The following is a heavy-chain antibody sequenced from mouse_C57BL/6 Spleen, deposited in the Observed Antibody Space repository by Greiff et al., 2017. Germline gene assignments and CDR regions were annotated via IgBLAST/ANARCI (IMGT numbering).Heavy chain of an antibody. CDR1: GYTFTSYV. CDR3: ARDYCYFYV. Sequence: EVKLMESGPELVKPGASVKMSCKASGYTFTSYVMHWVKQKPGQGLEWIGYIYPYNDGTKYNENFKGKATLTSDKSSSTAFMELRSLTSEDSAVYYCARDYCYFYVWGTGTTVTVSS. CDR2: IYPYNDGT. J-gene: IGHJ1*03. V-gene: IGHV1-14*01.